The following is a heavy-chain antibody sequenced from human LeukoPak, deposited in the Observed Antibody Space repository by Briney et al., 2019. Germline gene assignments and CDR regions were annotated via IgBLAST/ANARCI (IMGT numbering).Heavy chain of an antibody. Sequence: GESLKISCKASGDTFATDWIGWVRQLPGKGLEWMGVIYPGDSDTRYSPSFQGQVTISADKSISTAYLQWSSLKASDTAMYYCARHDLMYSGSYSDYWGQGTLVTVSS. CDR1: GDTFATDW. J-gene: IGHJ4*02. V-gene: IGHV5-51*01. CDR3: ARHDLMYSGSYSDY. D-gene: IGHD1-26*01. CDR2: IYPGDSDT.